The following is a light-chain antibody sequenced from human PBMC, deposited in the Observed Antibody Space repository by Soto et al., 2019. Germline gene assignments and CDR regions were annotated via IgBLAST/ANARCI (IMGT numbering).Light chain of an antibody. CDR2: DVS. Sequence: QSALTQPASVSGSPGQSITISCTGTSSDVCGYNYVSWYQQHPGKAPKLMIYDVSNRPSGVSNRFSGSKSGNTASLTISGLQAEDEADYYCSSYTSSSTYVFGTG. CDR1: SSDVCGYNY. V-gene: IGLV2-14*01. J-gene: IGLJ1*01. CDR3: SSYTSSSTYV.